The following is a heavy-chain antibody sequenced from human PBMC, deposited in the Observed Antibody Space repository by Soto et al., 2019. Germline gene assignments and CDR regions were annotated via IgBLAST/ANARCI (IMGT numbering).Heavy chain of an antibody. J-gene: IGHJ6*02. V-gene: IGHV3-30*18. Sequence: GGSXRLSCRFSGFTFNNSGMHWFRQAPGKGLEWIAVISYDGSDKYYADSVKGRVIISRDNSKNTLNLEMNSLRAEDTAIYYCVKDRVNAAYGNHHGMDVWGQGTTVTVSS. D-gene: IGHD2-21*01. CDR3: VKDRVNAAYGNHHGMDV. CDR2: ISYDGSDK. CDR1: GFTFNNSG.